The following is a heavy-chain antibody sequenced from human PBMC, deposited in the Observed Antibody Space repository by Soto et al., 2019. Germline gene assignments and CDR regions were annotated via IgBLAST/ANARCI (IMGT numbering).Heavy chain of an antibody. CDR1: GGSIISSDYH. D-gene: IGHD6-6*01. J-gene: IGHJ4*02. CDR3: VREERIAAPQLDY. Sequence: SETLSLTCTVSGGSIISSDYHWSWTRQSPAKGLEWIGYIHNSGTSFYNPSLRGRVTVTLDTSRSQFSLTLASVTAADTAVYYCVREERIAAPQLDYWGQG. CDR2: IHNSGTS. V-gene: IGHV4-30-4*01.